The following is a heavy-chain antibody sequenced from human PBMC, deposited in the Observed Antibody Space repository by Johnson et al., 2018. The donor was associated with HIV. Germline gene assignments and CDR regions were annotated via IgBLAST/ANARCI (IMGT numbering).Heavy chain of an antibody. V-gene: IGHV3-13*01. J-gene: IGHJ3*02. CDR3: TTPLLVGANRPSEEGYNDAFDI. CDR2: IGTAGDT. CDR1: GFTFSSYD. D-gene: IGHD1-26*01. Sequence: EVQLVESGGGLVQPGGSLRVSCAASGFTFSSYDMHWVRQATGKGLEWVSTIGTAGDTYYPGSVKCRFTVSREDAKNSLYLQMNSLKTEDTAVYYCTTPLLVGANRPSEEGYNDAFDIWGQGTMVTVSS.